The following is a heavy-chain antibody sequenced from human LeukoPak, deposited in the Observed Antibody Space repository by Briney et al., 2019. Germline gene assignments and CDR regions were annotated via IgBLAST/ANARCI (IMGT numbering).Heavy chain of an antibody. D-gene: IGHD3-10*01. CDR2: INPNSGGT. CDR1: GYTFTGYY. CDR3: ARVRQWYYGSGSIDY. V-gene: IGHV1-2*02. J-gene: IGHJ4*02. Sequence: ASVKVSCKASGYTFTGYYMHWVRQAPGQGLEWMGWINPNSGGTNYAQKLQGRVTMTTDTSTSTAYMELRSLRSDDTAVYYCARVRQWYYGSGSIDYWGQGTLVTVSS.